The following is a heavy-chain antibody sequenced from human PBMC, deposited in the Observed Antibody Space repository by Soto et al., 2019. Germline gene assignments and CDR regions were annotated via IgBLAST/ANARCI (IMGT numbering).Heavy chain of an antibody. CDR3: ARGPEFGPGRDWYFDL. V-gene: IGHV4-30-2*01. J-gene: IGHJ2*01. CDR1: GGSISSDGYS. D-gene: IGHD3-16*01. CDR2: IYHTGGT. Sequence: QLQLEESGSGLVKPSQTLSLTCAVSGGSISSDGYSWSWIRQPPGKGLEWIGYIYHTGGTYYNPSLRSRSTISLDRSRNTGSLKLSSVTAADTAVYSCARGPEFGPGRDWYFDLWGRGTLVTVSS.